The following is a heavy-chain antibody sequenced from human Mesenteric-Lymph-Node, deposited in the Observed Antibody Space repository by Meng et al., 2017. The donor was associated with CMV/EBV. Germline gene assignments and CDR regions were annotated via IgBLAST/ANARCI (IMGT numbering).Heavy chain of an antibody. D-gene: IGHD3-9*01. CDR2: INHSGST. J-gene: IGHJ4*02. CDR1: GGSFSGYY. V-gene: IGHV4-34*01. Sequence: QVQLHQLGAGLLKPSETLSVTCAVYGGSFSGYYWNWIRQPPEKGLEWIGEINHSGSTTYNPSFTSRIIISVDTSTNQISLNMSSVTAADTAVYYCARGSSYDILTGYFDYWGQGALVTVSS. CDR3: ARGSSYDILTGYFDY.